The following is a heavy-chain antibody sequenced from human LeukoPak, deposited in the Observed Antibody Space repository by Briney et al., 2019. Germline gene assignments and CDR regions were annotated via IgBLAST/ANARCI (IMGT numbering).Heavy chain of an antibody. J-gene: IGHJ4*02. CDR1: GFTFSSYS. Sequence: PGGSLRLSCAASGFTFSSYSMNWVRQAPGKGLEWVSSISSSSSYIYYADSVKGRFTISRDNSKNTLYLQMNSLRAEDTAVYYCAKDSQRYFDWLSFSGDFDYWGQGTLVTVSS. D-gene: IGHD3-9*01. V-gene: IGHV3-21*04. CDR2: ISSSSSYI. CDR3: AKDSQRYFDWLSFSGDFDY.